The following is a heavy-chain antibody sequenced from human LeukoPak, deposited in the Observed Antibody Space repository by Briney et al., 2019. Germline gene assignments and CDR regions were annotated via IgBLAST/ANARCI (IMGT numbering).Heavy chain of an antibody. V-gene: IGHV1-18*01. Sequence: ASVKVSCKASGYTFTSYGISWVRQAPGQGLEWMGWISAYNGNTNYAQKLQGRVTMTTDTSTSTAYMELRSLRSDDTAVYYCARDLGNDFWSGYYKGYFDYWGQGTLVTVSS. CDR1: GYTFTSYG. CDR3: ARDLGNDFWSGYYKGYFDY. D-gene: IGHD3-3*01. J-gene: IGHJ4*02. CDR2: ISAYNGNT.